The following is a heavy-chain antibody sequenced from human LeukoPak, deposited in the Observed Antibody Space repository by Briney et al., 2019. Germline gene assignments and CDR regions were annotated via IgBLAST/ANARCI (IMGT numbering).Heavy chain of an antibody. CDR3: ARDDGDV. V-gene: IGHV3-7*01. CDR1: GFTFSNYW. Sequence: QTGGSLRLSCAASGFTFSNYWMKWVRQAPGKGPEWVASINNDGSGKYFVDSVKDRFTISRDNAENSLYLQINSLKVEDTAIYYCARDDGDVWGVGTTATVSS. J-gene: IGHJ6*02. CDR2: INNDGSGK.